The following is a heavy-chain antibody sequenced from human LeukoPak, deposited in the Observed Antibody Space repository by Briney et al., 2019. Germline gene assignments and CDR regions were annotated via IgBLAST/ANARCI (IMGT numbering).Heavy chain of an antibody. CDR1: GFTFSSYS. Sequence: RGSLKLSYEASGFTFSSYSMNWVRQAPGKGLEWVSFISGSSSYIYYADSVKGRFTISRDNAKNSLYLQMNSLRAEDTAVYYCARDSGTYYNYYGMDVWGRGTTVTVSS. J-gene: IGHJ6*02. CDR3: ARDSGTYYNYYGMDV. CDR2: ISGSSSYI. V-gene: IGHV3-21*01. D-gene: IGHD3-10*01.